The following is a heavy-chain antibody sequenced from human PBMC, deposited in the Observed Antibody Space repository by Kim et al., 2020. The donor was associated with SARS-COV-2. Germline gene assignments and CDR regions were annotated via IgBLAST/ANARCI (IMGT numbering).Heavy chain of an antibody. J-gene: IGHJ6*03. CDR1: GYTFTGYY. CDR3: ARDVVGELRAYYMDV. CDR2: INPNSGGT. V-gene: IGHV1-2*02. Sequence: ASVKVSCKASGYTFTGYYMHWVRQAPGQGLEWMGWINPNSGGTNYAQKFQGRVTMTRDTSISTAYMELSRLRSDDTAVYYCARDVVGELRAYYMDVWGKGTTVTVSS. D-gene: IGHD1-7*01.